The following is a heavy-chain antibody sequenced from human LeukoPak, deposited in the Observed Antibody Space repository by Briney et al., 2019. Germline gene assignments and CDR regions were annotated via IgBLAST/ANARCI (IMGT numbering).Heavy chain of an antibody. CDR3: ASFKYYYDSSGYYN. CDR1: GGSISSSSYY. V-gene: IGHV4-39*07. J-gene: IGHJ4*02. D-gene: IGHD3-22*01. CDR2: IYYSGST. Sequence: SETLSLTCTVSGGSISSSSYYWGWIRQPPGKGLEWIGSIYYSGSTYYNPSLKSRVTISVDTSKNQFSLKLSSVTAADTAVYYCASFKYYYDSSGYYNWGQGTLVTVSS.